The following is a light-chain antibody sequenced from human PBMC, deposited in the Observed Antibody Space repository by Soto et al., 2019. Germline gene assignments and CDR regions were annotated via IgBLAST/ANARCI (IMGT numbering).Light chain of an antibody. CDR1: SSNIGAGYD. V-gene: IGLV1-40*01. J-gene: IGLJ1*01. CDR2: GNS. Sequence: HSVLTQPPSVSGAPGQRVTISCTGSSSNIGAGYDVHWYQQLPGTAPKLLIYGNSNRPSGVPDRFSGSKSGTSASLAITGLHAEDEADYYCQSYDSSLSGFYVFGTGTKVTVL. CDR3: QSYDSSLSGFYV.